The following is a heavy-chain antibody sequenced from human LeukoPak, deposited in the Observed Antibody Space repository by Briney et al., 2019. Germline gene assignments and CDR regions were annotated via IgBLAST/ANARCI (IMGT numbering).Heavy chain of an antibody. CDR1: GFPFRVRW. CDR3: AGGIAVVSLDY. V-gene: IGHV3-74*03. D-gene: IGHD6-19*01. J-gene: IGHJ4*02. CDR2: IKKDGFFS. Sequence: GGSLRLSCTASGFPFRVRWMHWVRQAPGKGLVWISLIKKDGFFSTYADSVKGRFTISRDDAKNTLYLQMNSLRAEDTAVYYCAGGIAVVSLDYWGQGTLVTVSS.